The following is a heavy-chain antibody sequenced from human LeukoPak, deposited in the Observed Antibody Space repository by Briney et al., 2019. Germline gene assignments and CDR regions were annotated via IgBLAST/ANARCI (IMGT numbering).Heavy chain of an antibody. D-gene: IGHD2-15*01. CDR1: GFTFSSYW. V-gene: IGHV3-7*01. CDR2: IKQDGSEK. J-gene: IGHJ6*02. Sequence: GGSLRLSCAASGFTFSSYWMSWVRQAPGKGLEWVANIKQDGSEKYYVDSVKGRFTTSRDNAKNSLYLQMNSLRAEDTAVYYCARDYCSGGSCYSGYYYGMDVWGQGTTVTVSS. CDR3: ARDYCSGGSCYSGYYYGMDV.